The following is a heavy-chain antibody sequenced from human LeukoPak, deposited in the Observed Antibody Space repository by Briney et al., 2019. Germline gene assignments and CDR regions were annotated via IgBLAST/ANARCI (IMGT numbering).Heavy chain of an antibody. Sequence: PSETLSLTCTVSGGSIRSYYWSWVRQPPGKGLEGIGSIYYSGSTNYNPSLHSRVTISVDTSKNQFSLKLSSVTAADTAVYHCARARGYYYDSTGYYPDYFDFWGQGALVTVSS. D-gene: IGHD3-22*01. CDR1: GGSIRSYY. CDR2: IYYSGST. J-gene: IGHJ4*02. CDR3: ARARGYYYDSTGYYPDYFDF. V-gene: IGHV4-59*12.